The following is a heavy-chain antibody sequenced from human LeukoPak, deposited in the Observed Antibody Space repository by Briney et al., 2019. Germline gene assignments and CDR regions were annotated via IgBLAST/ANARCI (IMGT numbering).Heavy chain of an antibody. CDR3: ARDGKLRYFDWSQSHYYYGMDV. Sequence: ASVTVSCKASGYTFTSYGISWVRQAPGQGLEWMGWISAYNGNTNYAQTLQGRVTITTDTSTSTAYMELRSLSSDDTAVYYCARDGKLRYFDWSQSHYYYGMDVWGKGTTVTVSS. CDR2: ISAYNGNT. CDR1: GYTFTSYG. V-gene: IGHV1-18*04. D-gene: IGHD3-9*01. J-gene: IGHJ6*04.